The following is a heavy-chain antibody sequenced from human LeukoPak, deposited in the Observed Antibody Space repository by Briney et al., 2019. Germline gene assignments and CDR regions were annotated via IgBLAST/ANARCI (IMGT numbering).Heavy chain of an antibody. CDR1: GGTFSSYA. D-gene: IGHD6-13*01. J-gene: IGHJ5*02. CDR3: ARGDPPRYSSSWYSSGFDP. Sequence: SVKVSCKASGGTFSSYAISWVRQAPGQGREWMGGIIPIFGTANYAQKFQGRVTITADESPSTASMEMSSLRSEDTAVYSCARGDPPRYSSSWYSSGFDPWGQGTLVTVSS. CDR2: IIPIFGTA. V-gene: IGHV1-69*01.